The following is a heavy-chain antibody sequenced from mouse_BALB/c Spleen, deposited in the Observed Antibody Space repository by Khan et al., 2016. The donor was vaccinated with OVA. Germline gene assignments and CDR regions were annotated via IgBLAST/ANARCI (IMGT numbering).Heavy chain of an antibody. D-gene: IGHD1-1*02. CDR2: ISSGGDNT. J-gene: IGHJ3*01. V-gene: IGHV5-9*03. CDR1: GFTFSSFT. Sequence: EVELVESGGGLVKPGGSLKLSCAASGFTFSSFTMSWVRQTPEKRLEWVASISSGGDNTYYPDSVKGRFTISRDNAKNNLYLQLSSLRSEDTAVYCGAGSNYGPVAYWGQGTLVTVSA. CDR3: AGSNYGPVAY.